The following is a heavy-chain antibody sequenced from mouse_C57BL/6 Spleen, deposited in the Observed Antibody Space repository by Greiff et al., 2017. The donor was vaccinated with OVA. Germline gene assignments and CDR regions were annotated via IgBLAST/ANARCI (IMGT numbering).Heavy chain of an antibody. D-gene: IGHD1-1*01. J-gene: IGHJ1*03. V-gene: IGHV1-64*01. CDR2: IHPNSGST. Sequence: VQLQQPGAELVKPGASVKLSCKASGYTFTSYWMHWVKQRPGQGLEWIGMIHPNSGSTNYNEKFKSKATLTVDKSSSTAYMQLSSLTSEDSAVXYCARSPPITTVVATRYFDVWGTGTTVTVSS. CDR1: GYTFTSYW. CDR3: ARSPPITTVVATRYFDV.